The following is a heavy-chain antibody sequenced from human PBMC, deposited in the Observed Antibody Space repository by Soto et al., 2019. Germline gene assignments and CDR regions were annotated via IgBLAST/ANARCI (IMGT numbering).Heavy chain of an antibody. Sequence: GRSLRLSFAASGFTFSNAWMSWVRQAPGKGLEWVGRIKSKTDGGTTDYAAPVKGRFTISRDDSKNTLYLQMNSLKTEDTAVEDGTTANTHGPEYWGQGNLVTVSS. CDR1: GFTFSNAW. J-gene: IGHJ4*02. V-gene: IGHV3-15*01. CDR3: TTANTHGPEY. CDR2: IKSKTDGGTT.